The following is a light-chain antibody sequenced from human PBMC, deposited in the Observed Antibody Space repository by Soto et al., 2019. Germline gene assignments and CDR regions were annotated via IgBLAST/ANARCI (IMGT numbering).Light chain of an antibody. CDR2: DAS. V-gene: IGKV3-11*01. CDR1: RSISPF. J-gene: IGKJ5*01. CDR3: QQRSTWPPIT. Sequence: EIVLTQAPATLSLSPGERATVSCRSSRSISPFLAWYQQRPGQAPRLLIYDASTRATGIPTRFSGSASETDFTLTISSLEPEDFAVYYCQQRSTWPPITFGQGTRLEIK.